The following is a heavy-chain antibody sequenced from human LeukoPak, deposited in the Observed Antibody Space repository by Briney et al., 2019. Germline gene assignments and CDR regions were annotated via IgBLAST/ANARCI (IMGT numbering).Heavy chain of an antibody. CDR1: GFTVSSNY. J-gene: IGHJ4*02. CDR2: IYSGGST. CDR3: ASPSAGIQLWLAFDY. Sequence: PGGSLRLSCAASGFTVSSNYMSWVRQAPGKGLEWVSVIYSGGSTYYADSVKGRFTISRDNSKNTLYLQMNSLRAEDTAVYYCASPSAGIQLWLAFDYWGQGTLVTVSS. V-gene: IGHV3-66*01. D-gene: IGHD5-18*01.